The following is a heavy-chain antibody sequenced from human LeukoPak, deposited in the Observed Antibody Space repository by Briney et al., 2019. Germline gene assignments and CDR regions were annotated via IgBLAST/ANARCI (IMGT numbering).Heavy chain of an antibody. V-gene: IGHV4-39*07. CDR1: GGSISSSSYY. D-gene: IGHD6-13*01. J-gene: IGHJ4*02. CDR2: IYYSGST. CDR3: ARGSSPYNAFDY. Sequence: SETLSLTCTVSGGSISSSSYYWGWIRQPPGKGLEWIGSIYYSGSTYCNPSLKSRVTISVDTSKNQFSLKLSSVTAEDTAVYYCARGSSPYNAFDYWGQGTLVTVSS.